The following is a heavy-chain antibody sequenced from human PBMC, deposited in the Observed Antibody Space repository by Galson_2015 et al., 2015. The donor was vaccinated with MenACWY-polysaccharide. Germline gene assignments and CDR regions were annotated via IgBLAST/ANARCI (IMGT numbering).Heavy chain of an antibody. V-gene: IGHV3-48*02. Sequence: SLRLSCAASGFTLSSYSMNWVRQAPGKGLEWVSYISRSGTIYYADSVKGRFTISRDNGKNSLYLQMNSLRDDDTAVYYCARVLKVLVGATSDYWGQGTLVTVSS. CDR3: ARVLKVLVGATSDY. CDR2: ISRSGTI. CDR1: GFTLSSYS. D-gene: IGHD1-26*01. J-gene: IGHJ4*02.